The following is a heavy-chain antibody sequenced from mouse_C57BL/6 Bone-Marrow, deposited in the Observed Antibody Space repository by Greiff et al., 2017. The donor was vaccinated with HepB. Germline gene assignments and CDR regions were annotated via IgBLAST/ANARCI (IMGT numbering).Heavy chain of an antibody. CDR3: ARDYYSNYFDY. D-gene: IGHD2-5*01. J-gene: IGHJ2*01. CDR2: ISDGGSYT. Sequence: DVKLQESGGGLVKPGGSLKLSCAASGFTFSSYAMSWVRQTPEKRLEWVATISDGGSYTYYPDNVKGRFTISRDNAKNNLYLQMSHLKSEDTAMYYCARDYYSNYFDYWGQGTTLTVSS. CDR1: GFTFSSYA. V-gene: IGHV5-4*01.